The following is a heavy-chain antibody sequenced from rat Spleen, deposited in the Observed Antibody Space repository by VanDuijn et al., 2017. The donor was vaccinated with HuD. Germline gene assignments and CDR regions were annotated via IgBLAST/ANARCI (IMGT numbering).Heavy chain of an antibody. V-gene: IGHV5-58*01. CDR3: TSASWTTEGLFAY. CDR2: ISTGGGNI. D-gene: IGHD1-11*01. J-gene: IGHJ3*01. Sequence: EVQLVETGGGLVQPGRSLKLSCVASGFTFNRYWMYWVRQAPGKGLEWVSSISTGGGNIYYRDSVKGRFTVSRDNAKSALYLQMDSLRSEDTATYYCTSASWTTEGLFAYWGQGALVTVSS. CDR1: GFTFNRYW.